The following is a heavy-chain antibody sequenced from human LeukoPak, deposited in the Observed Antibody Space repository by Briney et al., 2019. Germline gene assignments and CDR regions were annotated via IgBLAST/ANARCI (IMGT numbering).Heavy chain of an antibody. CDR3: ARERRYCSGSSCSNWFDP. J-gene: IGHJ5*02. Sequence: GGSLRLSCAASGFTLSGFYMSWTRQTPGRGLEWVSCISDRSTYTNYADSVKGRFTISRDNAGNSLYLQMSSLRAEDTAVYYCARERRYCSGSSCSNWFDPWGQGTLVTVSS. CDR1: GFTLSGFY. D-gene: IGHD2-15*01. V-gene: IGHV3-11*06. CDR2: ISDRSTYT.